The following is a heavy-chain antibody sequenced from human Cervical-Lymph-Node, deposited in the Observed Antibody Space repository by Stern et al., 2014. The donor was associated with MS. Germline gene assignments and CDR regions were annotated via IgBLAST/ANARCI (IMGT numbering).Heavy chain of an antibody. V-gene: IGHV3-21*01. Sequence: VQLVESGGGLVKPGGSLRLSCAASGFTFRHYSMNWVRQAPGKGLEWVSSISSRSSVIYYADSVRGRFTISRDNAKNSLYLQKNSLRAEDTAVYYCARDPGDYGDYIGPFDIWGQGTMVTVSS. CDR1: GFTFRHYS. CDR2: ISSRSSVI. J-gene: IGHJ3*02. CDR3: ARDPGDYGDYIGPFDI. D-gene: IGHD4-17*01.